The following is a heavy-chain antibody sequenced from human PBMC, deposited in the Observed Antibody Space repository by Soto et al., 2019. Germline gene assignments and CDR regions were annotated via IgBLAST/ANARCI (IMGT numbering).Heavy chain of an antibody. CDR1: GFSLSTSAEG. V-gene: IGHV2-5*02. Sequence: QITLKESGPTVVQPTQTLTLTCSFSGFSLSTSAEGVAWIRQPPGKALEWLALIYWDDDERYSPFLKSRLTIAKDTSKNQVVLTMTNMDPVDTATYFCAHKGGRGAAMDVWGQAATVTVSS. CDR2: IYWDDDE. D-gene: IGHD2-15*01. CDR3: AHKGGRGAAMDV. J-gene: IGHJ6*02.